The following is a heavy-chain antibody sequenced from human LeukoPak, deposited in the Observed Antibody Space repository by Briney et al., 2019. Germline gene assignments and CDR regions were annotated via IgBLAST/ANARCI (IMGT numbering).Heavy chain of an antibody. CDR2: IYTDGRT. V-gene: IGHV3-66*01. CDR1: GFTVTSNY. J-gene: IGHJ4*02. D-gene: IGHD3-10*01. CDR3: ARGQIYGTGSYFFDH. Sequence: GGSLRLSCAASGFTVTSNYMSWVRQTPGQGRLEWVSVIYTDGRTFYTGSVTGRFTVSRDNSKSTLYLQMNSLRAEDTAVYYCARGQIYGTGSYFFDHWGQGTLVTVSS.